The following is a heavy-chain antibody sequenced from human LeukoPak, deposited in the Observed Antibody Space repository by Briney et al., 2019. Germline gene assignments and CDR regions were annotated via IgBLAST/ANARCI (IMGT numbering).Heavy chain of an antibody. CDR2: ISGSGGST. D-gene: IGHD1-26*01. V-gene: IGHV3-23*01. J-gene: IGHJ5*02. Sequence: GGSLRLSCAASGFTFGSYAMSWVRQAPGKGLEWVSAISGSGGSTYYADSVKGRFTISRDNAKNSLYLQMTSLRAEDTAVYYCAREGRVVRGSYDDWFDPWGQGTLVTVSS. CDR1: GFTFGSYA. CDR3: AREGRVVRGSYDDWFDP.